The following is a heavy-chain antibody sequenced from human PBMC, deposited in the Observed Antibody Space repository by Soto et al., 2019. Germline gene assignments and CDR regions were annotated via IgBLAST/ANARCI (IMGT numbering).Heavy chain of an antibody. CDR3: SKVVGSLGFFDL. CDR1: GFIFSDYA. CDR2: ISASGGNI. J-gene: IGHJ2*01. D-gene: IGHD3-10*01. Sequence: EVQLLESGGGLARPGGSLRLSCVASGFIFSDYAMTWIRQAPGKGLEWVATISASGGNIEYTDSLKGRFTISRNNSKKTVYLQINRPTADDTALHYFSKVVGSLGFFDLWGRGTLVNVSS. V-gene: IGHV3-23*01.